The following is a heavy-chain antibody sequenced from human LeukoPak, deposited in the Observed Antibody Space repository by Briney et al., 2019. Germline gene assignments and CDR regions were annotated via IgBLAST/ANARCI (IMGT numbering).Heavy chain of an antibody. CDR3: ARDRGCNY. Sequence: GGSLRLSCVASGFPFSSYAMTWVRQAPGKGLEWVSAIGGSGSRTYSADSVKGRFTIYRDNSKNTLYLQMNSLRAEDTAVYYCARDRGCNYWGQGTLVTVSS. CDR2: IGGSGSRT. CDR1: GFPFSSYA. V-gene: IGHV3-23*01. J-gene: IGHJ4*02.